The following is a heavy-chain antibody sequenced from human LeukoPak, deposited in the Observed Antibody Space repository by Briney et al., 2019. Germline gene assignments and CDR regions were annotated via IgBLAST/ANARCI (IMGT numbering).Heavy chain of an antibody. CDR3: VKDRASSSWYGAFDI. J-gene: IGHJ3*02. V-gene: IGHV3-64D*06. CDR1: GFAFSTYS. Sequence: GGSLRLSCSASGFAFSTYSMHWVRQAPGKGLEYVSAIGGTGGTTFYSDSVKGRFTISRDNSKNTVYLQMTSLRAEDTALYFRVKDRASSSWYGAFDIWGRGTMVTVSS. CDR2: IGGTGGTT. D-gene: IGHD6-13*01.